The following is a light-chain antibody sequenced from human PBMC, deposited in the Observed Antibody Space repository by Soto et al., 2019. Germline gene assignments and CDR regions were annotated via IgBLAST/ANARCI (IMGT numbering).Light chain of an antibody. Sequence: AVQMTQSPSSLSASVGDRVTITCRASQDVRNDLGWYQQKPGQAPKLLIYAISTLHSGVPSRFSGSGSGTDFTLTISSLQPEDSATYYCLQDDTYPYTFGQGTNLEI. V-gene: IGKV1-6*01. J-gene: IGKJ2*01. CDR2: AIS. CDR3: LQDDTYPYT. CDR1: QDVRND.